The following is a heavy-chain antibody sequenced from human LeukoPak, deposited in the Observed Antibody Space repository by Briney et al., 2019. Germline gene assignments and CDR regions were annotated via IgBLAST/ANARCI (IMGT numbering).Heavy chain of an antibody. D-gene: IGHD5-18*01. CDR3: SRGTTMEA. CDR1: GYTFTSYG. J-gene: IGHJ5*02. Sequence: VATLCLSCTASGYTFTSYGISWVRQAPGQGLEWMGWISAYNGNTSYAQNLQGRVTMTTDTSTSTAYMELRSLRSDDTAVYYCSRGTTMEAWGQGTLVTVSS. CDR2: ISAYNGNT. V-gene: IGHV1-18*01.